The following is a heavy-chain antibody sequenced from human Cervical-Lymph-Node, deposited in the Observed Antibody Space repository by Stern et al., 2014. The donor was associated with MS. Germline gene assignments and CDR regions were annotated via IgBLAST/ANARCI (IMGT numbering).Heavy chain of an antibody. D-gene: IGHD5-12*01. CDR1: GASISSGGYY. CDR2: IHHSGTT. V-gene: IGHV4-31*03. CDR3: ATIPPHIEAAAFEI. J-gene: IGHJ3*02. Sequence: QVQLVQSGPGLVKPSQTLSLTCSVSGASISSGGYYWSWIRQHPGKGLEWVGDIHHSGTTFYNPSLKSRVIISVDSSKNQFSLNLSSVTAADTAVYYCATIPPHIEAAAFEIWGQGTMVTVSS.